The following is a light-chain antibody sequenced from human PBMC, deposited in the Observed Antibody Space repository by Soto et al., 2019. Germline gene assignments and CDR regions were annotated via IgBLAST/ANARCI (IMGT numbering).Light chain of an antibody. Sequence: QSVLTQPPSVSAAPGQTVTISCSGSTSNIGNNYVSWYQHHPGTAPRLLIFENNKRRSGIPDRFSGSKSGTSATLAITGLQIGDEADYYCGTWDIRLNINWVFGGGTKLTVL. CDR1: TSNIGNNY. CDR2: ENN. CDR3: GTWDIRLNINWV. J-gene: IGLJ3*02. V-gene: IGLV1-51*02.